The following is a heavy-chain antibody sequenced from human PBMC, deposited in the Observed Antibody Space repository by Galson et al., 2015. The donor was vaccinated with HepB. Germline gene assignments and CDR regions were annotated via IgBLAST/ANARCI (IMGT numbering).Heavy chain of an antibody. CDR2: ISDSGDST. CDR3: AKVAILGATPHYFDY. Sequence: SLRLSCAASGFSFSSYAMSWVRQAPGKGLEWVSVISDSGDSTYYADSVKGRFTISRDNSKKTLYLQMNSLRAQDTAVYYCAKVAILGATPHYFDYWGQGILVTVSS. D-gene: IGHD3-16*01. CDR1: GFSFSSYA. V-gene: IGHV3-23*01. J-gene: IGHJ4*02.